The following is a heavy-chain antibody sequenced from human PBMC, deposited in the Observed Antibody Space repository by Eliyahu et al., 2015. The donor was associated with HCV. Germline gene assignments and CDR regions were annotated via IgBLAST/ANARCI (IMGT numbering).Heavy chain of an antibody. CDR2: ISGSGGST. J-gene: IGHJ6*02. CDR3: AKIHYDFWSGAPNYYYYGMDV. CDR1: GFTFSSYA. V-gene: IGHV3-23*01. Sequence: EVQLLESGGGLVQPGGSLRLSCAASGFTFSSYAMXWVRQAPGKGLEGVSAISGSGGSTYYADSVKGRFTISRDNSKNTLYLQMNSLRAEDTAVYYCAKIHYDFWSGAPNYYYYGMDVWGQGTTVTVSS. D-gene: IGHD3-3*01.